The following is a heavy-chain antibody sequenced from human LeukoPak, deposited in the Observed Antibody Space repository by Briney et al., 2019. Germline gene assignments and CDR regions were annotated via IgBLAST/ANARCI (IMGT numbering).Heavy chain of an antibody. V-gene: IGHV3-64*01. Sequence: GGSLRLSCAASGFTFSSYAMHWVRQAPGKGLEYVSAISSNGGSTYYANSVKGRFTISRDNSKNTLYLQTGSLRAEDMAVYYCARDPSGSYYGPFDYWGQGTLVTVSS. D-gene: IGHD1-26*01. CDR2: ISSNGGST. CDR1: GFTFSSYA. CDR3: ARDPSGSYYGPFDY. J-gene: IGHJ4*02.